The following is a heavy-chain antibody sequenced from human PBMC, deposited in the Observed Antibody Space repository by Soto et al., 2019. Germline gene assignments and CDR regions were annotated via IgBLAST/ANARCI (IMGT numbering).Heavy chain of an antibody. CDR3: AMGHRAGGHQAFDY. CDR1: RFTFNSYA. J-gene: IGHJ4*02. D-gene: IGHD6-13*01. CDR2: ISGSGDTT. Sequence: EVQLLESGGDLVQPWGFLRLSFPASRFTFNSYALSLVRQAPGEGLEWVSAISGSGDTTFYADSVKGRFTISRENSYKTLYLKRSSVRAEDRAVYCIAMGHRAGGHQAFDYWGLGTLVTVSS. V-gene: IGHV3-23*01.